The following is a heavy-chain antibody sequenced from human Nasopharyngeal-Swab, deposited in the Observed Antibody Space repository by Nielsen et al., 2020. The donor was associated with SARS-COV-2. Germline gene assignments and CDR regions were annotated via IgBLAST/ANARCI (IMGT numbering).Heavy chain of an antibody. D-gene: IGHD3-16*01. CDR2: TVWNGGLT. CDR1: GFTFDSYG. CDR3: VRGGDGGFHDDFTF. Sequence: GESLKISCTASGFTFDSYGMSWVRQAPGKGLEWVSGTVWNGGLTGYADSVEGRFTISRDNDKNSLYLQINRLRSEDTALYYCVRGGDGGFHDDFTFWGQGTMVTVSS. V-gene: IGHV3-20*04. J-gene: IGHJ3*01.